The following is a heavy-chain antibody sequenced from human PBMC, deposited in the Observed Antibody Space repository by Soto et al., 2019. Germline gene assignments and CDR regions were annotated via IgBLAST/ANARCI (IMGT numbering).Heavy chain of an antibody. V-gene: IGHV1-3*01. CDR3: ARGVGSRLSDY. J-gene: IGHJ4*02. Sequence: QVQLVQSGAEVKKPGASVKVSCKASGYTFTSYAMHWVRQAPGQRLEWMGWINAGNGNTKYSQKFQGRVTITRDTSASTAYMELISLRSEDTAVYYCARGVGSRLSDYWGQGTLVTVSS. D-gene: IGHD1-26*01. CDR1: GYTFTSYA. CDR2: INAGNGNT.